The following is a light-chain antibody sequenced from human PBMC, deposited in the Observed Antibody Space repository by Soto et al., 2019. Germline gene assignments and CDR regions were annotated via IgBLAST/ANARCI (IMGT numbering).Light chain of an antibody. CDR2: SNN. CDR3: AAWADSLNGL. Sequence: QAVVTQPPSASGTPRQRVTISCSGSSSNIGSNTVNWYQQLPGTAPKLLIYSNNQRPSGVPDRFSGSKSGTSASLAISGLQSEDEADYYCAAWADSLNGLFGGGTKLTVL. J-gene: IGLJ2*01. CDR1: SSNIGSNT. V-gene: IGLV1-44*01.